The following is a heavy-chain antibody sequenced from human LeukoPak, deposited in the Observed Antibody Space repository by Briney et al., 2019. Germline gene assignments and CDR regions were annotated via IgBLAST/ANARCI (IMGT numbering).Heavy chain of an antibody. CDR2: IYYSGST. J-gene: IGHJ4*02. CDR3: ARGAYGDYPEDY. V-gene: IGHV4-59*01. CDR1: GGSISSYY. D-gene: IGHD4-17*01. Sequence: SETLSLTCTVSGGSISSYYWSWIRQPPGKGLEWIGYIYYSGSTNYNPSLKSRVTISVDTSKNQFSLKLGSVTAADTAVYYCARGAYGDYPEDYWGQGTLVTVSS.